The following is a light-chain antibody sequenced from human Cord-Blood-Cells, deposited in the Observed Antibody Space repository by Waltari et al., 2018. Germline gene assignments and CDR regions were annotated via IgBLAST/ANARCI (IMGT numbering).Light chain of an antibody. CDR1: QSVLYSSNNKNY. CDR2: WAS. J-gene: IGKJ2*03. Sequence: DIVMTQSPDSLAVSLGERATINCKSSQSVLYSSNNKNYLAWYQQKPGQPPKLLIYWASTRESGVPDRFSGNGSGTDFTLTISSLQAEDVAVYYCQQYYRTPPYSFGQGTKLEIK. CDR3: QQYYRTPPYS. V-gene: IGKV4-1*01.